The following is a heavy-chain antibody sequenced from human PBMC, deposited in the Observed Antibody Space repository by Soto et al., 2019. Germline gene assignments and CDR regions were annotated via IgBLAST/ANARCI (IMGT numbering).Heavy chain of an antibody. CDR3: ARPLWRDDYNWGYFDL. V-gene: IGHV3-30-3*01. D-gene: IGHD4-4*01. Sequence: QAQLVESGGGVVQPGRSLRLSCAASGFTFSSYAMHWVRQAPGKGLEWVAVISYDGSNKYYTDSVKGRFTISRDKSKNTLHLQMNSLRAEDTAGYYCARPLWRDDYNWGYFDLWGRGTLVTVSS. CDR2: ISYDGSNK. J-gene: IGHJ2*01. CDR1: GFTFSSYA.